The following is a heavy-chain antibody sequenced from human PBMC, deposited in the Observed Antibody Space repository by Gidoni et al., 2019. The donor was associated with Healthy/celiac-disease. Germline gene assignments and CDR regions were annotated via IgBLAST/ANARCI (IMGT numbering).Heavy chain of an antibody. D-gene: IGHD4-17*01. CDR2: IYTSGGT. Sequence: QVQLQESGPGLVKPSQTLSLTCTVSGGSISSGSYYWSWIRQPAGKGLEWIGRIYTSGGTNYNPSLKSRVTISVDTSKNQFSLKLSSVTAADTAVYYCARDTVTTFNWFDPWGQGTLVTVSS. CDR3: ARDTVTTFNWFDP. V-gene: IGHV4-61*02. J-gene: IGHJ5*02. CDR1: GGSISSGSYY.